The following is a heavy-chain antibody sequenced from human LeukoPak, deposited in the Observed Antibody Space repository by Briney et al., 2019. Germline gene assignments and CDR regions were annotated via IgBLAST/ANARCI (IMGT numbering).Heavy chain of an antibody. J-gene: IGHJ4*02. CDR2: ISAYNGNT. Sequence: GASVKVSCKASGYTFTSYGISWVRQAPGQGLEWMGWISAYNGNTNYAQKLQGRVTMTTDTSTSTAYMELRSLRSDDTAVYYCARDRRYKGYYGSGSYYGFDYWGQGTLVTVSS. D-gene: IGHD3-10*01. CDR3: ARDRRYKGYYGSGSYYGFDY. CDR1: GYTFTSYG. V-gene: IGHV1-18*01.